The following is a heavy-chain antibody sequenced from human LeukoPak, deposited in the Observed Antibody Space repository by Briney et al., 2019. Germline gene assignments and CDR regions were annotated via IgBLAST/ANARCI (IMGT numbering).Heavy chain of an antibody. V-gene: IGHV3-30*09. Sequence: GRSLRLSCAASGFTSSSYAMHWVRQAPGKGLEWVAVISYDGSNKYYADSVKGRFAISRDNSKNTLYLQMNSLRAEDTAVYYCARDVGRYSNYHQRNYYYYYMDVWGKGTTVTVSS. CDR3: ARDVGRYSNYHQRNYYYYYMDV. J-gene: IGHJ6*03. D-gene: IGHD4-11*01. CDR1: GFTSSSYA. CDR2: ISYDGSNK.